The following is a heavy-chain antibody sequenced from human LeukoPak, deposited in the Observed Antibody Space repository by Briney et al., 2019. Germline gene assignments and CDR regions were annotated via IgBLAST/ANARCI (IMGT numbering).Heavy chain of an antibody. V-gene: IGHV3-73*01. Sequence: GESLKISCVASGFTFSDSAIHWVRQSSRKGLEWIGHMDKETNLYATALAASVKGRFTVSRDDSKNTAYLHMNSLKTEDTALYYCTRDSGTYNWFDPWGQGTLVTVSS. D-gene: IGHD1-26*01. CDR2: MDKETNLYAT. J-gene: IGHJ5*02. CDR1: GFTFSDSA. CDR3: TRDSGTYNWFDP.